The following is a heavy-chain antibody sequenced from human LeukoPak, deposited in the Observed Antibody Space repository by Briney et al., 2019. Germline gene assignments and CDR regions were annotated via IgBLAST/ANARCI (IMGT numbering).Heavy chain of an antibody. CDR3: ARRLLDYYYYGMDV. D-gene: IGHD2-21*02. Sequence: GGSLRLSCAASGFTFSTYAVNWVRQAPGKGLEWVSTISGSGDSTYYADSVKGRFTISRDNSKNTLYLQMNSLRAEDTAVYYCARRLLDYYYYGMDVWGQGTTVTVSS. CDR1: GFTFSTYA. CDR2: ISGSGDST. J-gene: IGHJ6*02. V-gene: IGHV3-23*01.